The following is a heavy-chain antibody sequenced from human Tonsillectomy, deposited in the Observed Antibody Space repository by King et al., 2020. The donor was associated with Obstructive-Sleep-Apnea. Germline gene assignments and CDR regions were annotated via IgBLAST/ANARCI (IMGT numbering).Heavy chain of an antibody. CDR3: ARDGVGGATFYYSYGLDV. CDR1: GFTFTNYA. Sequence: VQLVESGGGVVQPGRSLRLSCAASGFTFTNYALHWVRQAPVKGLEWVAVISYDGSTKYYADSVKGRFTISRDNSKNTLFLQMNSLRAEDTAVYYCARDGVGGATFYYSYGLDVWGQGTTVTVSS. V-gene: IGHV3-30-3*01. CDR2: ISYDGSTK. D-gene: IGHD1-26*01. J-gene: IGHJ6*02.